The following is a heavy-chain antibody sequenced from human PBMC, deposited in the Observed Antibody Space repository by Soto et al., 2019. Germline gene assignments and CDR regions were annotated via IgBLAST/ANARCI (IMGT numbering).Heavy chain of an antibody. CDR2: IWYDGSNK. D-gene: IGHD2-15*01. Sequence: GGSLRLSCAASGFTFSSYGMHWVRQAPGKGLEWVAVIWYDGSNKYYADSVKGRFTISRDNSKNTLYLQMNSLRAEDTAVYYCARTGVVAATPRYYYYYMDVWGKGTTVTVSS. CDR1: GFTFSSYG. CDR3: ARTGVVAATPRYYYYYMDV. J-gene: IGHJ6*03. V-gene: IGHV3-33*01.